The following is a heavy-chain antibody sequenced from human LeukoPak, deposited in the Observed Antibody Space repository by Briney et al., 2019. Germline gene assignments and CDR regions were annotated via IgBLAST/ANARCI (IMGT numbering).Heavy chain of an antibody. J-gene: IGHJ4*02. Sequence: ASVKVSCKASGYTFTNYDINWVRQATGQGLEWMGYMNPNSGNAAYAQKFQGRVTITTDASISTAYMELSGLRSEDTALYYCAREGLDYWGQGTLVTVSS. CDR1: GYTFTNYD. CDR2: MNPNSGNA. CDR3: AREGLDY. V-gene: IGHV1-8*03.